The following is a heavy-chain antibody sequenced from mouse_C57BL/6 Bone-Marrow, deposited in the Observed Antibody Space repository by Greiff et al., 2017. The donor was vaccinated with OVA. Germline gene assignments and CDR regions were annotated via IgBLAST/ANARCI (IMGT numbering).Heavy chain of an antibody. J-gene: IGHJ2*01. CDR2: IWTGGGT. V-gene: IGHV2-9-1*01. Sequence: VMLVESGPGLVAPSQSLSITCTVSGFSLTSYAISWVRQPPGKGLEWLGVIWTGGGTNYNSALNSRLSISKDNSKSQVFLKMNSLQTDDTARYYCARRGDGNYVYYFDYWGQGTTLTVSS. CDR3: ARRGDGNYVYYFDY. CDR1: GFSLTSYA. D-gene: IGHD2-1*01.